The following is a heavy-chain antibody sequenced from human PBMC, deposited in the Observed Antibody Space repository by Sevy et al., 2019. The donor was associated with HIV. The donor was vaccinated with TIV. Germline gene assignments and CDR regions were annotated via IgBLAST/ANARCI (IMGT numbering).Heavy chain of an antibody. CDR2: INPHSGVT. CDR3: VREWGIPMANALDI. CDR1: GYTFTDYY. Sequence: ASVKVSCKAFGYTFTDYYMHWVRQAPGQGLEWMGQINPHSGVTNYAQKFQGRVTMTTDTSMSTAFLELSRLRSDDWAVECGVREWGIPMANALDIWGQGTTVTVSS. J-gene: IGHJ3*02. V-gene: IGHV1-2*06. D-gene: IGHD3-10*01.